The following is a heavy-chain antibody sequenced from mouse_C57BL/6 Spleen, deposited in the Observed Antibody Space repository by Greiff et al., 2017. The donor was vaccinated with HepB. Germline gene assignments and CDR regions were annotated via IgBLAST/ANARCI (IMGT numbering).Heavy chain of an antibody. Sequence: EVQLQESGGGLVKPGGSLKLSCAASGFTFSSYAMSWVRQTPEKRLEWVATISAGGSYTYYPDNVKGRSTISRDNAKNNQYLQMSHLKSEDTAMYYCARDGWEYFDYWGQGTTLTVSS. CDR1: GFTFSSYA. CDR2: ISAGGSYT. D-gene: IGHD4-1*01. CDR3: ARDGWEYFDY. V-gene: IGHV5-4*01. J-gene: IGHJ2*01.